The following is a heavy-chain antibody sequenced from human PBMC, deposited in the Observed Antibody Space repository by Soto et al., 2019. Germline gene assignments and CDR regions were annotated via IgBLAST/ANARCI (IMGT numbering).Heavy chain of an antibody. CDR2: IYYSGST. D-gene: IGHD6-13*01. CDR1: GGSISSNIYY. V-gene: IGHV4-61*01. J-gene: IGHJ4*02. Sequence: PSETLSLTCTVSGGSISSNIYYWSWIRQPPGKGLEWIGYIYYSGSTNYNPSLKSRVTISVDTSKNQFSLKLSSVTAADTAVYYCARDPGGQQLANYFDYWGQGTLVTVSS. CDR3: ARDPGGQQLANYFDY.